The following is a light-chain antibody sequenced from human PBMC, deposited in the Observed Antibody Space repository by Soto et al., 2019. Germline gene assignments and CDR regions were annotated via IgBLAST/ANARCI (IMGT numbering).Light chain of an antibody. CDR3: ATWDRSLTGEV. CDR2: DSN. CDR1: SSNIGNNY. J-gene: IGLJ2*01. Sequence: QSVLTQPPSVSAAPGQKVTISCSGSSSNIGNNYVSWFQQLPGTAPKILIYDSNKRPSGIPDRFSGSKSGPSATLDITGLQTGDEADYYCATWDRSLTGEVFGGGTKVTVL. V-gene: IGLV1-51*01.